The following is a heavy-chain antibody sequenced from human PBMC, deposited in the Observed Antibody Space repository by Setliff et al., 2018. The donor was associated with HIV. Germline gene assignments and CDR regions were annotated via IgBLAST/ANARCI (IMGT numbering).Heavy chain of an antibody. J-gene: IGHJ6*02. CDR2: IYHSGNT. CDR3: ARRGDFFYYAMDV. Sequence: PSETLSLTCTVSGDSISSDFYWGWIRQPPGKGLEWIASIYHSGNTYYMPSLQSRDTISVDRSKNQFSLKLSSVTAADTAVYYCARRGDFFYYAMDVWGQGTTVTVSS. V-gene: IGHV4-38-2*02. CDR1: GDSISSDFY.